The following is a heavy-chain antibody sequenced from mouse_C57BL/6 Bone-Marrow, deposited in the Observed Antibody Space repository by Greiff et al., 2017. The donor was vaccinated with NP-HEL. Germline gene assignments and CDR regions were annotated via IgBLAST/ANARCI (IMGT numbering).Heavy chain of an antibody. D-gene: IGHD2-3*01. Sequence: EVLLVESGGGLVQPGGSLKLSCAASGFTFSDYYMYWVRQTPEKRLEWVAYSSNGGGSTYYPDTVKGRFTISRDNAKNTLCLQMRRLKSEDTAMYYCAGEEVEGGYYLFADWGQGTLVTVSA. CDR1: GFTFSDYY. V-gene: IGHV5-12*01. CDR2: SSNGGGST. J-gene: IGHJ3*01. CDR3: AGEEVEGGYYLFAD.